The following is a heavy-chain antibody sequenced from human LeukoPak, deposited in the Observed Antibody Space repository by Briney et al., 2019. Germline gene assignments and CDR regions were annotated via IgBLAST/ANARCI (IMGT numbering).Heavy chain of an antibody. CDR3: ARDRSGWPPFDY. CDR1: GYTFTSFY. V-gene: IGHV1-46*01. Sequence: ASVKVSCKASGYTFTSFYMHWVRQAPGQGLEWMGIINPSGGSTSYAQKFQGRVTMTRDTSTSTVYMELSSLRSEDTAVYYCARDRSGWPPFDYWGQGTLVTVSS. J-gene: IGHJ4*02. CDR2: INPSGGST. D-gene: IGHD6-19*01.